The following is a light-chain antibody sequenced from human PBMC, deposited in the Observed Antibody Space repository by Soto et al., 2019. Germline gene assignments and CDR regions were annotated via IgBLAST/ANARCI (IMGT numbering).Light chain of an antibody. J-gene: IGKJ5*01. V-gene: IGKV3-15*01. CDR2: NAS. CDR1: ENVKFN. Sequence: TQSTATPSVAPGERGTLCCRASENVKFNLAWYQQRPSQAPRLLFYNASTRATAFPARFSGSGSGTDYILTISSLQSEDFAVYYCQQYYNWPLTFGQGTRLEIK. CDR3: QQYYNWPLT.